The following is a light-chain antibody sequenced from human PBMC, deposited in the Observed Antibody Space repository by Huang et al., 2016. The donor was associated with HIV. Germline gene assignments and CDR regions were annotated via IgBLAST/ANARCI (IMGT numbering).Light chain of an antibody. CDR3: QQRSNWPPIFT. V-gene: IGKV3-11*01. J-gene: IGKJ3*01. Sequence: EIVLTQSPATLSLSPGERATLSCRASQSVSSDLAWYQQKPGQAPRLLIYDASNRATGIPARFSGSWSGTDFTLTISSLEPEDFAVYYCQQRSNWPPIFTFGPGTKVDIK. CDR2: DAS. CDR1: QSVSSD.